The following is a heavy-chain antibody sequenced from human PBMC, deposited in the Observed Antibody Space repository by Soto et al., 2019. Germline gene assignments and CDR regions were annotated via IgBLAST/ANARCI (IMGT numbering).Heavy chain of an antibody. J-gene: IGHJ6*02. CDR3: ATDLNPWFGHSLYYYYGMDV. Sequence: GGSLRLSCAASGFTFSGYGMHWVRQAPGTGLEWVAVISYDGSKYYADSVKGRFTISRDNSKNTLYLQINSLRPEDTAVYYCATDLNPWFGHSLYYYYGMDVWGQGTTVTVSS. V-gene: IGHV3-30*03. CDR2: ISYDGSK. D-gene: IGHD3-10*01. CDR1: GFTFSGYG.